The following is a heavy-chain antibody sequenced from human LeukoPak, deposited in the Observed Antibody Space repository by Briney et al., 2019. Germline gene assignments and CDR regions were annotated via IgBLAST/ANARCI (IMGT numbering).Heavy chain of an antibody. Sequence: GGSLRLSCAASGFPLSSYWMSWVRQAPGKGLEWVANIKQDGSEKYYVDSVRGRFTNSRDNAKNSLYLQMNSLRVEDTAVYYCVRDGKSGWHFDYWGQGTLVTVSS. CDR3: VRDGKSGWHFDY. V-gene: IGHV3-7*03. CDR1: GFPLSSYW. J-gene: IGHJ4*02. D-gene: IGHD6-19*01. CDR2: IKQDGSEK.